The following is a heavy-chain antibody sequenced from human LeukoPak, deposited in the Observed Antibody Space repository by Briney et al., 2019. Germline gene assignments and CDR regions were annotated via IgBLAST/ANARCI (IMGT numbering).Heavy chain of an antibody. CDR1: GGSISSGSYY. CDR2: IYTSGST. CDR3: ARDPWGSVDY. D-gene: IGHD3-16*01. Sequence: SQTLSLTCTVSGGSISSGSYYWSWIRQPAGKGLEWIGRIYTSGSTNYNPSLKSRVTISVDTSKNQFSLKLSSVTAADTAMYYCARDPWGSVDYWGQGTLVTVSS. J-gene: IGHJ4*02. V-gene: IGHV4-61*02.